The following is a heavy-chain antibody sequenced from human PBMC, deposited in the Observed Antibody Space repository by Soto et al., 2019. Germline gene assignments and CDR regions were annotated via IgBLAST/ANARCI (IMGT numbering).Heavy chain of an antibody. J-gene: IGHJ4*02. Sequence: ASVKVSCTASGGTFSSYAISWVRQAPGQGLEWMGGIIPIFGTANYAQKFQGRVTITADESTSTAYMELSSLRSEDTAVYYCARGEPFSSSSGWPFDYWGQGTLVTVSS. D-gene: IGHD6-6*01. CDR1: GGTFSSYA. V-gene: IGHV1-69*13. CDR2: IIPIFGTA. CDR3: ARGEPFSSSSGWPFDY.